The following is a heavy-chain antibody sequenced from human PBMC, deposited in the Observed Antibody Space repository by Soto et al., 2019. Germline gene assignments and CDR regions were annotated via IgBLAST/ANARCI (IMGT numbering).Heavy chain of an antibody. D-gene: IGHD6-13*01. J-gene: IGHJ6*02. CDR3: ARPSSSSWYPGDYYYGMDV. Sequence: HLGGSLRLSCAASGFTFSSYAMHWVRQAPGKGLEWVAVISYDGSNKYYADSVKGRFTISRDNSKNTLYLQMNSLRAEDTAVYYCARPSSSSWYPGDYYYGMDVWGQGTTVTVSS. CDR1: GFTFSSYA. CDR2: ISYDGSNK. V-gene: IGHV3-30-3*01.